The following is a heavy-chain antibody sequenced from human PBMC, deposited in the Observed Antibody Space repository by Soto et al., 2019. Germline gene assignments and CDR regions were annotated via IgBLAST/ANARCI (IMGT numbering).Heavy chain of an antibody. D-gene: IGHD2-15*01. Sequence: GGSLRLSCAASGFTVSDNYMNWVRQAPGKGLEWVSVIYSGGSTYYTDSVKGRFTISRDNSKNTLYLQMNSLRAEDTAVYYCARGYPTGGNGLDVWGQGTTVTVSS. CDR2: IYSGGST. CDR1: GFTVSDNY. J-gene: IGHJ6*02. V-gene: IGHV3-53*01. CDR3: ARGYPTGGNGLDV.